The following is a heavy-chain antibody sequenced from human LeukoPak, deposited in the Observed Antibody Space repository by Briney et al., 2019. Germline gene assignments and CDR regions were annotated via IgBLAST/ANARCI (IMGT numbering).Heavy chain of an antibody. CDR2: IKSKTFGGTT. D-gene: IGHD1-26*01. CDR3: TTALGPVGY. CDR1: GFTFSKAW. V-gene: IGHV3-15*01. Sequence: PVWSLRLSCAASGFTFSKAWMSWVRQAPGKGLEWAGRIKSKTFGGTTDYAAPVKGRFTISRDDSKNTLYLQMNSLKTEDTAVYYCTTALGPVGYWGQGTLASVSS. J-gene: IGHJ4*02.